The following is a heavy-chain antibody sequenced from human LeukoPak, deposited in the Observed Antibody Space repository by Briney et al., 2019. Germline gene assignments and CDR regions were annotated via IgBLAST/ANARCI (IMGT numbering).Heavy chain of an antibody. CDR2: IYYSAST. Sequence: PSETLSLTCTVSGGSISSSSYYWGWLRQPPGKGLEWFGSIYYSASTYYNPSLKSRVTISVDTSKNQFSLKLSSVTAADTAVYYCASEYGTITMVRGVINYWGQGTLVTVSS. D-gene: IGHD3-10*01. CDR1: GGSISSSSYY. CDR3: ASEYGTITMVRGVINY. V-gene: IGHV4-39*01. J-gene: IGHJ4*02.